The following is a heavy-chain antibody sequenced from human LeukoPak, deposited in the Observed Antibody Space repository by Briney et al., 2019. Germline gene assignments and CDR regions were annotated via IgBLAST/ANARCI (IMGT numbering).Heavy chain of an antibody. CDR1: GFTFSGYA. D-gene: IGHD6-13*01. CDR3: AGSPKYSSSWYEYFQH. CDR2: ISHDGSNK. Sequence: GGSLRLSCAAFGFTFSGYAMHWVRQAPGKGLEWVAAISHDGSNKYHADSVKGQFTISRDNSKNTVYLQMNSLRAEDTAVYFCAGSPKYSSSWYEYFQHWGQGTLVTVSS. V-gene: IGHV3-30*01. J-gene: IGHJ1*01.